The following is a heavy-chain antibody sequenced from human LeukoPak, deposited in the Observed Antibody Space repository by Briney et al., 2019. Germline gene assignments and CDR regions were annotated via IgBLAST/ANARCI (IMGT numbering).Heavy chain of an antibody. D-gene: IGHD1-26*01. V-gene: IGHV3-74*01. J-gene: IGHJ1*01. Sequence: GGSLRLSCAASGFTFSSYWMHWVRQAPGKGLVWVSRINSDGSSTSYEDSVKGRFTISRDNAKNTLYLQMNSMRAEDTAVYYCARAGSALGHFQHWGQGTLVTVSS. CDR2: INSDGSST. CDR1: GFTFSSYW. CDR3: ARAGSALGHFQH.